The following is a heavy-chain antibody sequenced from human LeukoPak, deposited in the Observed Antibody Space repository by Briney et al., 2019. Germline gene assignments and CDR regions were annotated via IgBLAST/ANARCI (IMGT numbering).Heavy chain of an antibody. V-gene: IGHV3-23*01. CDR1: GFTFNNYA. Sequence: GGSLRLSCAASGFTFNNYAMSWVRQAPGKGLEWVSTITGSGGSTYSADSVKGRLTISRDNSKNTLYLQMNSLRADDTALYYCARNQDSSWYYYYMDVWGKGTAVTVSS. CDR2: ITGSGGST. D-gene: IGHD6-13*01. CDR3: ARNQDSSWYYYYMDV. J-gene: IGHJ6*03.